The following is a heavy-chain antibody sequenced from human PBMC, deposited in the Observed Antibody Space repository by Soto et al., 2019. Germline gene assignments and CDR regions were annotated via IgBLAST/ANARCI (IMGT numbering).Heavy chain of an antibody. CDR1: GFTFSSYA. D-gene: IGHD2-2*01. CDR3: ARDPRSSTNLYYYYGMDV. V-gene: IGHV3-30-3*01. CDR2: ISYDGSNK. Sequence: PGGSLSLSCTASGFTFSSYARRWVRQPPGKGLEWVAVISYDGSNKYYADSVKGRFTISRDNSKNTLYLQMNSLRAEDTAVYYCARDPRSSTNLYYYYGMDVWGQGTTVTVSS. J-gene: IGHJ6*02.